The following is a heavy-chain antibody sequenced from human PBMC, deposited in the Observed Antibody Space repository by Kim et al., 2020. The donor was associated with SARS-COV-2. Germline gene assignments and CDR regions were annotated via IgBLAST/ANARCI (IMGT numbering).Heavy chain of an antibody. CDR3: AKYYYDSSGYIVTYDY. J-gene: IGHJ4*02. Sequence: SVKGRFTISRDNSKNTLYLQMNSLRAEDTAVYYCAKYYYDSSGYIVTYDYWGQGTLVTVSS. D-gene: IGHD3-22*01. V-gene: IGHV3-23*01.